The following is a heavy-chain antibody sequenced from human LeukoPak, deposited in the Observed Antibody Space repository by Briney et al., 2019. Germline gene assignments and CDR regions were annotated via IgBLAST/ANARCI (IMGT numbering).Heavy chain of an antibody. CDR2: FDPEDGET. J-gene: IGHJ6*02. Sequence: ASVKVSCKVSGYTLTELSMHWVRQAPGKGLEWMGGFDPEDGETIYAQKFQGRVTMTEDTSTDTAYMELSRLRSDDTAVYYCARGEGFRRYYYYGMDVWGQGTTVTVSS. V-gene: IGHV1-24*01. CDR1: GYTLTELS. CDR3: ARGEGFRRYYYYGMDV.